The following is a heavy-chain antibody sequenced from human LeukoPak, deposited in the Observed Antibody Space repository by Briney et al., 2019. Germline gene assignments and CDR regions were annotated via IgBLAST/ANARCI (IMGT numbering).Heavy chain of an antibody. J-gene: IGHJ4*02. V-gene: IGHV4-38-2*02. Sequence: PSETLSLTCTVSGYSISSGYYWGWIRQPPGQGLEWIGSIYHSGSTYYNPSLKSRVTISVDTSKNQFSLRLSSVTAADTAVYYCARAELGSQLWVGGDFDYWGQGTLVTVSS. CDR2: IYHSGST. CDR3: ARAELGSQLWVGGDFDY. D-gene: IGHD5-18*01. CDR1: GYSISSGYY.